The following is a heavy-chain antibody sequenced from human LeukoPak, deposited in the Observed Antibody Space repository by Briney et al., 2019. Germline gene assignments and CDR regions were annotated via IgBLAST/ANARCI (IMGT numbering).Heavy chain of an antibody. Sequence: SVKVSCKASGGTFSSYAISRVRQAPGQGLEWMGGIIPIFGTANYAQKFQGRVTITTDESTSTAYMELSSLRSEDTAVYYCARAGYEWELQFDYWGQGTLVTVSS. D-gene: IGHD1-26*01. CDR3: ARAGYEWELQFDY. CDR2: IIPIFGTA. V-gene: IGHV1-69*05. CDR1: GGTFSSYA. J-gene: IGHJ4*02.